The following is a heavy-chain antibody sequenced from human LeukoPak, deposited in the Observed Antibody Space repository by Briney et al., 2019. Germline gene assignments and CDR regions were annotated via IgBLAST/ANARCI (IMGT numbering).Heavy chain of an antibody. Sequence: GGSLRLSCAASGFTFSSYAMHWVRQAPGKGLVWVSRINSDGSSTSYADSVKGRFTISRDNAKNTLYLQMNSLRAEDTAVYYCARDWGIGAFDIWGQGTMVTVSS. J-gene: IGHJ3*02. CDR2: INSDGSST. CDR1: GFTFSSYA. V-gene: IGHV3-74*01. D-gene: IGHD3-16*01. CDR3: ARDWGIGAFDI.